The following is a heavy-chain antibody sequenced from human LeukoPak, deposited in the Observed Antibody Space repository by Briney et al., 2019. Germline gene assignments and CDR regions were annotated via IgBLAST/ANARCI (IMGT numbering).Heavy chain of an antibody. J-gene: IGHJ4*02. CDR2: IWYDGSNK. CDR3: ARVQRWPTCFDY. D-gene: IGHD6-19*01. CDR1: GFTFSSYG. V-gene: IGHV3-33*01. Sequence: GRSLRLSCAASGFTFSSYGMHWVRQAPGKGLEWVAVIWYDGSNKYYADSVKGRFTISRDNSKNTLYLQMNSLRAEDTAVYYCARVQRWPTCFDYWGQGTLVTVSS.